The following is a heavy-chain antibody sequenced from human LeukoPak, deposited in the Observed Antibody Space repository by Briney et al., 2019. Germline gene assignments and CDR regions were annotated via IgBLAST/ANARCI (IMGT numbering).Heavy chain of an antibody. Sequence: GGSLRLSCAASGFTFSSYSMNWVRQAPGKGLEWVSSISSSSSYIYYADSVKGRFTISRDNAKNSLYLQMNSLRAEDTAVYYCAGSSGYSDDAFDIWGQGTMVTVSS. J-gene: IGHJ3*02. CDR1: GFTFSSYS. CDR3: AGSSGYSDDAFDI. V-gene: IGHV3-21*01. D-gene: IGHD3-22*01. CDR2: ISSSSSYI.